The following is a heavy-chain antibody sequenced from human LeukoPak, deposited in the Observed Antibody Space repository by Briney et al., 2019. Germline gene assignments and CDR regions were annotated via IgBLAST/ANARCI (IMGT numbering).Heavy chain of an antibody. CDR1: GFTFSNAW. CDR2: LKSKTDGGTT. J-gene: IGHJ4*02. Sequence: GGSLRLSCAASGFTFSNAWMSWVRQAPGKGLEWVGRLKSKTDGGTTDYAAPVKGRFTISRDDSKNTLYLQMNSLKTEDTAVYYCTSTNWNYGGYFDYWGQGTLVTVSS. CDR3: TSTNWNYGGYFDY. D-gene: IGHD1-7*01. V-gene: IGHV3-15*01.